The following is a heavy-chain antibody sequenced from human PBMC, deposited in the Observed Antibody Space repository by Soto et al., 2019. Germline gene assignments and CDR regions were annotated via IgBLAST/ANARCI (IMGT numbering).Heavy chain of an antibody. J-gene: IGHJ6*02. Sequence: ASVKVSCQVSGYTLTELSMHWVRQAPGKGLEWMGCFDPEDGETIYAQKFQGRVTMTEDTSTDTAYMELSSLRSEDTAVYYCATDIQVFGVARMDVGGQGTTVTVSS. CDR1: GYTLTELS. CDR3: ATDIQVFGVARMDV. CDR2: FDPEDGET. D-gene: IGHD3-3*01. V-gene: IGHV1-24*01.